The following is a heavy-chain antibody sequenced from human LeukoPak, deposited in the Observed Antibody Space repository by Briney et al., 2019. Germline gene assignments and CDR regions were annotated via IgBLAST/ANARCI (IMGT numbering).Heavy chain of an antibody. CDR3: ARARGYSYAHLQDFDY. V-gene: IGHV3-74*01. Sequence: PGGSLRLSCGASGYIFSNYWMHWVRQAPGKGLVWVSRINIDGSITNYADSVKGRFTISRDNSKNTLYLQMNSLRAEDTAVYYCARARGYSYAHLQDFDYWGQGTLVTVSS. J-gene: IGHJ4*02. D-gene: IGHD5-18*01. CDR1: GYIFSNYW. CDR2: INIDGSIT.